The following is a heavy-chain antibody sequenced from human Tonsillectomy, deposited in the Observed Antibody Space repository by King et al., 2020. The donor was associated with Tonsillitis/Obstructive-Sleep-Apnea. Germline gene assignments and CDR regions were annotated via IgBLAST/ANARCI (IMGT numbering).Heavy chain of an antibody. V-gene: IGHV4-31*03. Sequence: VQRQESGPGLVKPSQTLSLTCTVSGGSMSSGGYYWRWIRQHPGKGLEWIGDIYYSGSTYYNPSLKSRVTISVDTSKNQFSLKLSSVTAADTAVYYCARDRWDIRGFDIWGQGTMVTVSS. CDR2: IYYSGST. J-gene: IGHJ3*02. CDR1: GGSMSSGGYY. CDR3: ARDRWDIRGFDI. D-gene: IGHD2-15*01.